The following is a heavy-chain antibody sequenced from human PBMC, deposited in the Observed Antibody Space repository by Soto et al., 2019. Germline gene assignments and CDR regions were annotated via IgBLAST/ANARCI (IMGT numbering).Heavy chain of an antibody. Sequence: QVQLVQSGAEVKKPGASVRVSCQTSAYTFTNYAVSWVRQAPGQGLEWMGWISGYNGNTIYAQKFQGRVTMTTDTSTRKAYMELRSLRSDDTAVYYWASGLLGYCSGGSCYSDSWGQGTLVTVSS. CDR2: ISGYNGNT. CDR1: AYTFTNYA. V-gene: IGHV1-18*01. D-gene: IGHD2-15*01. CDR3: ASGLLGYCSGGSCYSDS. J-gene: IGHJ4*02.